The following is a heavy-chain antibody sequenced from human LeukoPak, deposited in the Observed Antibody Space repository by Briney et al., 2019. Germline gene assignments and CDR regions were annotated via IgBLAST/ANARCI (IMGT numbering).Heavy chain of an antibody. D-gene: IGHD1-26*01. CDR2: ISSSGSTI. V-gene: IGHV3-48*04. CDR3: ARDDGSYSRSPGFDY. Sequence: GGSLRLSCAASGFTFSSHGMSWVRQAPGKGLEWVSYISSSGSTIYYADSVKGRFTIFRDNARNSLFLQMNSPRAEDTAVYYCARDDGSYSRSPGFDYWGQGTLVTVSS. CDR1: GFTFSSHG. J-gene: IGHJ4*02.